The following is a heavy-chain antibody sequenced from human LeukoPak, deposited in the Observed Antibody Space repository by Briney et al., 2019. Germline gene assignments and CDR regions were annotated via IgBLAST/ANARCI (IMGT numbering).Heavy chain of an antibody. J-gene: IGHJ3*02. D-gene: IGHD4-23*01. CDR3: ARAWNYGGNGPDAFDI. V-gene: IGHV4-4*07. CDR1: GGSISDYY. Sequence: SETLSLTCTVSGGSISDYYWIWIRRPAGKGLEWIGRIYSSGTTNYNPSLKSRVTMSVDTSKNQFSLKLSSVTAADTAVYYCARAWNYGGNGPDAFDIWGQGTMVTVSS. CDR2: IYSSGTT.